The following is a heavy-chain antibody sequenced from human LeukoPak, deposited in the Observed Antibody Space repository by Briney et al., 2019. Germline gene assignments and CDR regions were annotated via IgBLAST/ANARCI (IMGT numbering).Heavy chain of an antibody. J-gene: IGHJ4*02. CDR3: ARDRAYYDSSGYYPTYFDY. CDR2: IIPIFGTA. V-gene: IGHV1-69*13. CDR1: GGTFSSYA. Sequence: SVKVSCKASGGTFSSYAISWVRQAPGQGLEWMGGIIPIFGTANYAQKFQGRVTITADESTSTAYMELSSLRSEDTAVYYCARDRAYYDSSGYYPTYFDYWGQGTLVIVSS. D-gene: IGHD3-22*01.